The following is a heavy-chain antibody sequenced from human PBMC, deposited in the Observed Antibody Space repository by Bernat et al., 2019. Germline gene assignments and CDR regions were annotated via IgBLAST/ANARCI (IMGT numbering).Heavy chain of an antibody. V-gene: IGHV3-11*06. CDR1: GFTFSDYY. CDR3: ARGPESDIVVVPAAMIGMDV. CDR2: ISSSSSYT. Sequence: QVQLVESGGGLVKPGGSLRLSCAASGFTFSDYYMSWIRQAPGKGLEWVSYISSSSSYTNYADSVKGRFTISRDNAKNSLYLQMNSLRAEDTAVYYCARGPESDIVVVPAAMIGMDVWGQGTTVTVS. D-gene: IGHD2-2*01. J-gene: IGHJ6*02.